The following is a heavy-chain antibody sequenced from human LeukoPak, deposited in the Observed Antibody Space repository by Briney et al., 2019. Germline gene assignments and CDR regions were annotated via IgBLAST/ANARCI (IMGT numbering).Heavy chain of an antibody. CDR3: ARAVAGKGDAFDI. D-gene: IGHD6-19*01. CDR2: INPNSGGT. CDR1: GYTFTGYY. V-gene: IGHV1-2*02. J-gene: IGHJ3*02. Sequence: ASVKVSCKASGYTFTGYYMHWVRQAPGQGLEWMGWINPNSGGTNYAQKFQGRVTMTRDTSTSTAYMELSRLRSDDTAVYYCARAVAGKGDAFDIWGQGTMVTVSS.